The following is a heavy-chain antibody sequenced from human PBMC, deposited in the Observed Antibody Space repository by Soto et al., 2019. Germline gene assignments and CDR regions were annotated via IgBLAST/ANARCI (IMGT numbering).Heavy chain of an antibody. CDR1: GLTLTAYA. CDR3: ARVDRGSVARPTRLDP. Sequence: EVQLLESGGGLVQPGGSLRLSCTASGLTLTAYAINWVPRAPGKGREWVSATTGGAGLTYYADSVKGRFSVSSDTPGNSLYLQLSSLRPEDTAIYYCARVDRGSVARPTRLDPWGQGTLVTVSS. V-gene: IGHV3-23*01. CDR2: TTGGAGLT. J-gene: IGHJ5*02. D-gene: IGHD2-21*01.